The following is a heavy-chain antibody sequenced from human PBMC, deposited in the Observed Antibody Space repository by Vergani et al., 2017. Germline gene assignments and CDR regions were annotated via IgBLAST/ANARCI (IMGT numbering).Heavy chain of an antibody. CDR2: IIPILGIA. V-gene: IGHV1-69*08. CDR3: ARDGYCGGDCPFDY. J-gene: IGHJ4*02. D-gene: IGHD2-21*02. CDR1: GGTFSSYT. Sequence: QVQLVQSGAEVMKPGSSVKVSCKASGGTFSSYTISWVRQAPGQGLEWMGRIIPILGIANYAQKFQGRVTITADKSTSTAYMELSSLRSEDTAVYYCARDGYCGGDCPFDYWGQGTLVTVSS.